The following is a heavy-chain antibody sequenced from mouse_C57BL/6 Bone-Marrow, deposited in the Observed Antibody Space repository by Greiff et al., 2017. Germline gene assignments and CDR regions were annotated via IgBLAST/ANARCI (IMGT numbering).Heavy chain of an antibody. CDR2: IYPGSGST. CDR1: GYTFTSYW. Sequence: VQLQQPGAELVKPGASVKLSCKASGYTFTSYWITWVKQRPGQGLEWIGDIYPGSGSTNYNEKFKSKATLTVDTSSSTAYMQLSSLTSEDSAVDYCARGSGSTDYFDYWGQGTTLTVSS. CDR3: ARGSGSTDYFDY. V-gene: IGHV1-55*01. J-gene: IGHJ2*01.